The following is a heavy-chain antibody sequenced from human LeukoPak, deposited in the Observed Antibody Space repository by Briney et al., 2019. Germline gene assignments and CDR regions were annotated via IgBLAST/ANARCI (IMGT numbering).Heavy chain of an antibody. D-gene: IGHD2-2*01. V-gene: IGHV1-69*05. CDR1: GGTFSSYA. J-gene: IGHJ1*01. Sequence: SVKVSCKASGGTFSSYAISWVRQAPGQGLEWMGRIIPIFGTANYAQKFQGRVTITTDESTSTAYMELSSLRSEDTAVYYCARDRYCSSTSCPKADQYFQHWGQGTLVTVSS. CDR2: IIPIFGTA. CDR3: ARDRYCSSTSCPKADQYFQH.